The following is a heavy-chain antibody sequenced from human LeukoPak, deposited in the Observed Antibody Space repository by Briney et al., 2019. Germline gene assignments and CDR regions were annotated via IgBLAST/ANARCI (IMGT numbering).Heavy chain of an antibody. D-gene: IGHD4-17*01. V-gene: IGHV4-34*01. CDR1: GGSFSGYY. CDR2: INHSGST. Sequence: SETLSLTCAVYGGSFSGYYWSWIRQPPGKGLEWIGEINHSGSTNYNPSLKSRVTISVDKSKNQFSLKLSSVTAADTAVYYCARDRPDGDGIDYWGQGTLVTVSS. J-gene: IGHJ4*02. CDR3: ARDRPDGDGIDY.